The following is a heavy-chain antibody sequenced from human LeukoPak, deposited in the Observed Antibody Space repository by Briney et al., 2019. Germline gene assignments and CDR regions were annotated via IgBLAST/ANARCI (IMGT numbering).Heavy chain of an antibody. J-gene: IGHJ4*02. CDR1: GFTFNDYA. Sequence: GGSLRLSCSASGFTFNDYAMVWVRQAPGKGLEWVSTIGGRGGNTFYADAVRGRFTVSRDNSKNTLFLQVNSLRAEDTALYYCAKDRRIDSSGYYYDYWGQGTLVTVSS. D-gene: IGHD3-22*01. CDR2: IGGRGGNT. V-gene: IGHV3-23*01. CDR3: AKDRRIDSSGYYYDY.